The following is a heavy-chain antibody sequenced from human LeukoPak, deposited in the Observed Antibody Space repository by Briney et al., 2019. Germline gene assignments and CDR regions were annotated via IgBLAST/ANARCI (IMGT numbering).Heavy chain of an antibody. D-gene: IGHD3-22*01. CDR1: GGSISSGDYS. CDR2: IYHSGST. J-gene: IGHJ3*01. Sequence: PSETLSLTCGVSGGSISSGDYSWTWIRQPPGKGLEWIAYIYHSGSTFSNPSLKSRVTMSIDRSKNQFSLNLSSVTAADTAVYYCARGDYDISGFYRMGAFDVWGQGTMVTVSS. V-gene: IGHV4-30-2*01. CDR3: ARGDYDISGFYRMGAFDV.